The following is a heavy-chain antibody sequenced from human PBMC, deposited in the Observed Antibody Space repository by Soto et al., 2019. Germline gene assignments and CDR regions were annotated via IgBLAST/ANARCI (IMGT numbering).Heavy chain of an antibody. D-gene: IGHD2-15*01. Sequence: ASVKVSCKASGYTFTSYDINWVRQATGQGLEWMGWMNPNSGNTGYAQKFQGRVTMTRNTSISTAYMELSSLRSEDTAVYYCARPEGYCSGGSCKPDYYYGMDVWGQGPTVTVYS. CDR1: GYTFTSYD. CDR3: ARPEGYCSGGSCKPDYYYGMDV. V-gene: IGHV1-8*01. J-gene: IGHJ6*02. CDR2: MNPNSGNT.